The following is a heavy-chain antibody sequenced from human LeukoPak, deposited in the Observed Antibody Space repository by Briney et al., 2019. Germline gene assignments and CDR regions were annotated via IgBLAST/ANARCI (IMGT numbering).Heavy chain of an antibody. V-gene: IGHV3-23*01. CDR3: AKDRDNSSPPGHYFDY. Sequence: PGGSLRLSCAASGFTFSSYAMTWVRQAPGKGLEWVSGISGSGGSTYYADSVKGRFTISRDNSKNTLYVQINSLRAEDTAVYYCAKDRDNSSPPGHYFDYWGQGTLVTVSS. D-gene: IGHD5-18*01. CDR2: ISGSGGST. J-gene: IGHJ4*02. CDR1: GFTFSSYA.